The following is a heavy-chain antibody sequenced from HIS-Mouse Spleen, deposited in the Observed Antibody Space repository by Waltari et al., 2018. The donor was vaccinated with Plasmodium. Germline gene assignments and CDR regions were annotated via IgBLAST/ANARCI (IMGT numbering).Heavy chain of an antibody. V-gene: IGHV2-70*15. J-gene: IGHJ4*02. CDR2: IYWDDDK. D-gene: IGHD6-6*01. CDR3: ARHKKRGQLVRGYFDY. CDR1: GFSLSTSGLC. Sequence: QVTLRESGPALVKPTQTLTLTCTFSGFSLSTSGLCVSWIRQPPGKARARFARIYWDDDKYYSTSLKTRLTISKETSKNQVVLTMTNMDPVDTATYYCARHKKRGQLVRGYFDYWGQGTLVTVSS.